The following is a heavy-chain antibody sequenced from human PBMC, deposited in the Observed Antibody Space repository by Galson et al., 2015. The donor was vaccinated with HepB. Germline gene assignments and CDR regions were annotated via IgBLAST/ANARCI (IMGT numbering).Heavy chain of an antibody. J-gene: IGHJ3*02. CDR1: GYTFTGYY. CDR2: INPNSGGT. Sequence: QSGAEVKKPGESLRISCKASGYTFTGYYMHWVRQAPGQGLEWMGWINPNSGGTNYAQKFQGRVTMTRDTSISTAYMELSRLRSDDTAMYYCARIYDILTGYYHLGAFDIWGQGTMVTVSS. CDR3: ARIYDILTGYYHLGAFDI. D-gene: IGHD3-9*01. V-gene: IGHV1-2*02.